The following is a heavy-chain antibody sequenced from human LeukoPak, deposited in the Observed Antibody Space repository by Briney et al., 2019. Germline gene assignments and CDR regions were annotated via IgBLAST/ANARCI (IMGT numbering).Heavy chain of an antibody. V-gene: IGHV3-64*01. J-gene: IGHJ6*02. CDR3: AGVHSSNYYYGMDV. CDR2: ISSNGGST. CDR1: GFTFTSYT. D-gene: IGHD5-18*01. Sequence: GGSLRLSCAASGFTFTSYTMHWVRQAPGKGLEDVSAISSNGGSTYYANSVKGRFTISRDNSKNTLYLQMGSLRAEDMAVYYCAGVHSSNYYYGMDVWGQGTTVTVSS.